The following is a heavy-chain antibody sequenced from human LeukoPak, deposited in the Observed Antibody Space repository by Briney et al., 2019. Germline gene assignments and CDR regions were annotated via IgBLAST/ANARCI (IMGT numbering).Heavy chain of an antibody. Sequence: GGSLRLSCAASGFTFSSYSMNWVRQAPGKGLEWVSSISSSSSTIYYADSVKGRFTISRDNAENSLYLQMNSLRAEDTAVYYCARDMTTVDYWGQGTLVTVSS. CDR1: GFTFSSYS. D-gene: IGHD4-17*01. V-gene: IGHV3-48*01. J-gene: IGHJ4*02. CDR3: ARDMTTVDY. CDR2: ISSSSSTI.